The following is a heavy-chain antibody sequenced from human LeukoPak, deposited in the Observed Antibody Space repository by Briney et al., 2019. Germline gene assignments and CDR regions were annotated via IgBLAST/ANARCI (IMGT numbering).Heavy chain of an antibody. CDR2: IYYSGST. J-gene: IGHJ4*02. Sequence: PSETLSLTCTVSGGSINSHYWSWIRQSPGKGLEWIGDIYYSGSTKYNPSLKSRVTISVDTPKNDLFLRLTSVLAADTAIYYCVRRDNTGWNYFDCWGQGILVTVSS. D-gene: IGHD6-19*01. V-gene: IGHV4-59*08. CDR1: GGSINSHY. CDR3: VRRDNTGWNYFDC.